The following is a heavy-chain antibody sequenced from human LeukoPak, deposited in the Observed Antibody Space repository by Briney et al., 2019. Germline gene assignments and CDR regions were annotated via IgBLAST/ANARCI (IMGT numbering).Heavy chain of an antibody. J-gene: IGHJ4*02. V-gene: IGHV3-7*01. CDR3: ARDGVWGFYPPYYFDY. CDR1: GFTFSSYW. D-gene: IGHD3-16*01. CDR2: IKQDGSEK. Sequence: PGGSLRLSCAASGFTFSSYWMSWVRQAPGKGLEWVANIKQDGSEKYYVDSVKGRFTISRDNAKNSLYLQMNSLRAEDTAVYYCARDGVWGFYPPYYFDYWGQGTLVAVSS.